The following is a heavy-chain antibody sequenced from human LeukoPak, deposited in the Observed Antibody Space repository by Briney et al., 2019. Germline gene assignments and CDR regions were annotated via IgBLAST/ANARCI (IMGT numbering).Heavy chain of an antibody. V-gene: IGHV3-23*01. CDR3: ATYTRAFDI. CDR2: VSSSGGST. J-gene: IGHJ3*02. Sequence: GGSLRLSCAASGFTFSSYAMSWVRQAPGKGLEWVSTVSSSGGSTFYADSVKGRFTIFRDNSKNTLYLQMNSLRADDTAVYYCATYTRAFDIWGQGTMVTVSS. CDR1: GFTFSSYA. D-gene: IGHD5-18*01.